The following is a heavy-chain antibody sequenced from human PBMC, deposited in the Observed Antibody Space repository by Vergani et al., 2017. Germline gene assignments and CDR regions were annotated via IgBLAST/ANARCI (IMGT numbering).Heavy chain of an antibody. J-gene: IGHJ5*02. V-gene: IGHV4-39*07. D-gene: IGHD2-2*01. CDR3: ASLGVPAANQDWFDP. CDR1: GGPISSSSYS. Sequence: QLQLQESGPGLVKPSETLSLTCTVSGGPISSSSYSWGWIRQPPGKGLEWIGSIYYSGSTYYNPSLKSRVTISVDTSKNQFSLKLSSVTAADTAVYYCASLGVPAANQDWFDPWGQGTLVTVSS. CDR2: IYYSGST.